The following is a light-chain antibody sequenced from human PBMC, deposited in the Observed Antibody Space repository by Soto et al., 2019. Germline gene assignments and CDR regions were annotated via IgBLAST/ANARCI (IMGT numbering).Light chain of an antibody. CDR2: GAS. CDR3: QQLSTNPLT. J-gene: IGKJ3*01. CDR1: QDINVY. Sequence: DIQLTQSPSLLSASVGERVTITCRASQDINVYLAWYQQKQGRAPKLLIYGASTLQSGVPSRFNGSGSGTDFSLIISVLHPEDFASYYCQQLSTNPLTFGPGTRWIS. V-gene: IGKV1-9*01.